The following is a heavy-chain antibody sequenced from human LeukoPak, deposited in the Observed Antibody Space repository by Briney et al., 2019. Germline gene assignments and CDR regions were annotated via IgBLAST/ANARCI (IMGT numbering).Heavy chain of an antibody. J-gene: IGHJ4*02. Sequence: GGSLRLSCAASGFTVSSNYMSWVRQAPGKGLEWVSVIYSGGSTYYADSVKGRFTISRDNSKNTLYLQMNSLRAEDTAVYYCARGIAAAGTWEYYFDYWGQGTLVTVSS. CDR1: GFTVSSNY. D-gene: IGHD6-13*01. CDR3: ARGIAAAGTWEYYFDY. CDR2: IYSGGST. V-gene: IGHV3-53*01.